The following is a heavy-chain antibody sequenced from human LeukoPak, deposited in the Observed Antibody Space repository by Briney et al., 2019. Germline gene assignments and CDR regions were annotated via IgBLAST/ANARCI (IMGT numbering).Heavy chain of an antibody. J-gene: IGHJ6*02. CDR1: GFTFSSYG. CDR2: ISYDGSNK. D-gene: IGHD6-13*01. CDR3: AKDWWGITAAGTMDYYGMDV. V-gene: IGHV3-30*18. Sequence: GRSLRLSCAASGFTFSSYGMHWVRQAPGKGLEWVAVISYDGSNKYYADSVKGRFTISRDNSKNTLYLQMNSLRAEDTAVHYCAKDWWGITAAGTMDYYGMDVWGQGTLVTVSS.